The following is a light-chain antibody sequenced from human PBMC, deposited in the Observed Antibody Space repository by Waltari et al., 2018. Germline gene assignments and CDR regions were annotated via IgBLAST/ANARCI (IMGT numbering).Light chain of an antibody. J-gene: IGLJ3*02. V-gene: IGLV10-54*04. CDR3: SAWDTSLSAWV. CDR1: SNNVGNEG. CDR2: RSN. Sequence: QAGLTPPPSVSTGLRQTATLTCTGNSNNVGNEGADWLQQHQGQPPKLLFYRSNDRPSGISERFSASRSGSTASLTITGLQPEDEADYYCSAWDTSLSAWVFGGGTKLTVL.